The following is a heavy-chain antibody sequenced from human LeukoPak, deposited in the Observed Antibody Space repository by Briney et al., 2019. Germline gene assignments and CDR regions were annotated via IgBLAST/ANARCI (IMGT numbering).Heavy chain of an antibody. D-gene: IGHD3-10*01. V-gene: IGHV4-34*01. CDR3: ARWVAWFGEFLIGWSDYGMDV. Sequence: SETLSLTCAVYGGSFSGYYWSWIRQPPGKGLEWIGEINHSGSTNYNPSLKSRVTISVDTSKNQFSLKLSSVTAADTAVYYCARWVAWFGEFLIGWSDYGMDVWGQGTTVTVSS. J-gene: IGHJ6*02. CDR1: GGSFSGYY. CDR2: INHSGST.